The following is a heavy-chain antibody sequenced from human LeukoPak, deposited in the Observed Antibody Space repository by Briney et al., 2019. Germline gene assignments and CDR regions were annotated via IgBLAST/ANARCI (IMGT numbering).Heavy chain of an antibody. CDR2: IWYDGSNK. Sequence: GGSLRLSCAASGFTFSSYGMHWVRQAPGKGLEWVAVIWYDGSNKYYADSVKGRFTISRDNSKNTLYLQMNSLSAEDTAVYYCARYQTITHGTGSYYRSWGQGTLVTVSS. CDR3: ARYQTITHGTGSYYRS. V-gene: IGHV3-33*01. D-gene: IGHD3-10*01. J-gene: IGHJ4*02. CDR1: GFTFSSYG.